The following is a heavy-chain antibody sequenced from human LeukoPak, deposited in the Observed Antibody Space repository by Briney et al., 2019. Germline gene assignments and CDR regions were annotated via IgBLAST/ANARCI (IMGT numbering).Heavy chain of an antibody. J-gene: IGHJ6*03. CDR1: GFTFSDYY. V-gene: IGHV3-11*04. Sequence: GGSLRLSCAASGFTFSDYYMSWIRQAPGKGLEWVSYISSSGSTLYYADSVKGRFTISRDNAKNSLYLQMNSLRAEDTAVYYCARDPGYCSGGSCQYYYYYYMDVWSKGTTVTVPS. CDR3: ARDPGYCSGGSCQYYYYYYMDV. D-gene: IGHD2-15*01. CDR2: ISSSGSTL.